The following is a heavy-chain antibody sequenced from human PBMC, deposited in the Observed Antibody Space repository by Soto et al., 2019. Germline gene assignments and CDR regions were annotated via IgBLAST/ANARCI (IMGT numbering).Heavy chain of an antibody. CDR1: GGSISSYY. V-gene: IGHV4-59*08. J-gene: IGHJ4*02. CDR2: IYYSGST. Sequence: PSETLSLTCTVSGGSISSYYWSWIRQPPGKGLEWIGYIYYSGSTNYNPSLKSRVTISVDTSKNQFSLKLSSVTAADTAVYYCARRAYGDYGHFDYWGQGTLVTVSS. D-gene: IGHD4-17*01. CDR3: ARRAYGDYGHFDY.